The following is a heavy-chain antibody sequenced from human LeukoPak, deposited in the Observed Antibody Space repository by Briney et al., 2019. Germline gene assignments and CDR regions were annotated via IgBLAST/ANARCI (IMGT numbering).Heavy chain of an antibody. CDR2: MSPKSGNT. D-gene: IGHD7-27*01. Sequence: ASVKVSCKASGYTFVSYDINWVRQATGQGPEWMGWMSPKSGNTGYAQKFHGRVTMTRDTSINTASMELSGLRSEDAAVYYCTRGPPNWGYDYWGQGALVTVSS. CDR1: GYTFVSYD. CDR3: TRGPPNWGYDY. J-gene: IGHJ4*02. V-gene: IGHV1-8*01.